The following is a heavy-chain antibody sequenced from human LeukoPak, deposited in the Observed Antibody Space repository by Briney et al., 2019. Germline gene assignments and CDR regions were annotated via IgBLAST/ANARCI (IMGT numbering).Heavy chain of an antibody. CDR2: ISSSSSYT. CDR1: GFTFSDYY. CDR3: ARRHSSSWYFDY. Sequence: PGGSLRLSCAASGFTFSDYYMSWIRQAPGKGLEWVSYISSSSSYTNYADSVKGRFTLSRDNAKNSLYLQMNSLRAEDTAVYYCARRHSSSWYFDYWGQGTLVTVSS. V-gene: IGHV3-11*06. D-gene: IGHD6-13*01. J-gene: IGHJ4*02.